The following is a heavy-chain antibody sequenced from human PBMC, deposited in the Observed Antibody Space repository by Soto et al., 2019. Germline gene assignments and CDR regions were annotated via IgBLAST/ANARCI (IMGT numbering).Heavy chain of an antibody. Sequence: VASVKVSCKASGYTFTSYYMHWVRQAPGQGLEWMGIINPSGGSTSYAQKFQGRVTMTRDTSTSTVYMELSSLRSEDTAVYYCARDVGTTGTYDRASYGMDVWGQGTTVTVSS. D-gene: IGHD1-1*01. V-gene: IGHV1-46*01. CDR2: INPSGGST. CDR3: ARDVGTTGTYDRASYGMDV. J-gene: IGHJ6*02. CDR1: GYTFTSYY.